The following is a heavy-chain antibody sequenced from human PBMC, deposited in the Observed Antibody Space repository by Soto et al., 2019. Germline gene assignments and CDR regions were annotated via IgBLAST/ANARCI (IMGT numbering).Heavy chain of an antibody. J-gene: IGHJ4*02. CDR2: ISAYNGNT. CDR3: ARDTAHYDFPYYFDY. Sequence: GASVKVSCKASGYTFTSYGISWVRQAPGQGLEWMGWISAYNGNTNYAQKLQGRVTMTTDTSTSTAYMELRSLRSDDTAVYYCARDTAHYDFPYYFDYWGRRTPVTVSS. CDR1: GYTFTSYG. D-gene: IGHD3-3*01. V-gene: IGHV1-18*01.